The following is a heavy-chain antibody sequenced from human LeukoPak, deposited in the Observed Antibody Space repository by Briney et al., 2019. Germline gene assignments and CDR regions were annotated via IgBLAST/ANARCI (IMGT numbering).Heavy chain of an antibody. J-gene: IGHJ5*02. CDR1: GYTFTANY. Sequence: ASVKVSCKASGYTFTANYMHWVRQAPGQGLEWMGRLNPNNGDTTYAQKFQGRVTMTRDTSISTAYMKLSSLRSDDTAVYYCAREGRNWFDPWGQGTLVTVSS. V-gene: IGHV1-2*06. CDR3: AREGRNWFDP. CDR2: LNPNNGDT.